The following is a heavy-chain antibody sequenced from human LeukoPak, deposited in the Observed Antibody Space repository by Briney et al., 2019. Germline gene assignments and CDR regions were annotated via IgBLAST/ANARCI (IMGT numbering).Heavy chain of an antibody. CDR2: IKQDGSAK. CDR1: GFTFSSYG. Sequence: GRSLRLSCAASGFTFSSYGMHWVRQAPGKGLEWVANIKQDGSAKNYVDSVKGRFAISRDNAKNSLYLQMNSLRSEDTAVYYCAKMPDFDYWGQGTLVTVSS. D-gene: IGHD2-2*01. J-gene: IGHJ4*02. V-gene: IGHV3-7*03. CDR3: AKMPDFDY.